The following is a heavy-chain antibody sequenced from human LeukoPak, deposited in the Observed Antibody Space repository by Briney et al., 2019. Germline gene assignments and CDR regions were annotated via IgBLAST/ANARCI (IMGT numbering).Heavy chain of an antibody. CDR1: AYTFTSYG. D-gene: IGHD2-15*01. CDR2: ISAHNGNT. CDR3: AREPEGYCGGGNCYAGPHYFDY. J-gene: IGHJ4*02. V-gene: IGHV1-18*01. Sequence: ASVKVSCKASAYTFTSYGISWVRQATSQGRVWMVWISAHNGNTNYAQKLHSRVTITTDTSTSTADMELRSLRSDDAAVYYCAREPEGYCGGGNCYAGPHYFDYWGQGTLVTVSS.